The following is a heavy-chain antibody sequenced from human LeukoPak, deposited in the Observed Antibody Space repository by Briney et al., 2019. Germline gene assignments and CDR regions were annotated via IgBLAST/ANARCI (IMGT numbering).Heavy chain of an antibody. J-gene: IGHJ6*02. CDR2: IYHSRST. CDR3: ARRSPYYYGMDV. V-gene: IGHV4-30-2*01. D-gene: IGHD1-26*01. CDR1: GGSISSGGYS. Sequence: PSETLSLTCAVSGGSISSGGYSWSWIRQPPGKGLEWIGYIYHSRSTYYNPSLKSRVTISVDRSKNQFSLKLSSVTAADTAVYYCARRSPYYYGMDVWGQGTTVTVSS.